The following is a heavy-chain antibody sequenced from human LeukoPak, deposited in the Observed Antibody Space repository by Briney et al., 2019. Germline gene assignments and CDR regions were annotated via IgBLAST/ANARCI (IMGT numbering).Heavy chain of an antibody. J-gene: IGHJ6*03. CDR2: INHSGST. V-gene: IGHV4-34*01. D-gene: IGHD1-26*01. Sequence: PETLSLTCAEYGGSFSGYYWSRIRQPPGKGLYCISEINHSGSTNYNPSLKSRVTISVDTSKNQFSLKLSSVTAADTAVYYCARALVGATTRNYYYYMDVWGKGTTVTVSS. CDR3: ARALVGATTRNYYYYMDV. CDR1: GGSFSGYY.